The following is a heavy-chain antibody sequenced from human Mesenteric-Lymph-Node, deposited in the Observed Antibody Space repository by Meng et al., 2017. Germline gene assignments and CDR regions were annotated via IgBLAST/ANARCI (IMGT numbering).Heavy chain of an antibody. Sequence: GESLKISCAASGFTFSSYAMHWVRQAPGKGLEWVAVISYDGSNKYYAGSVKGRFTISRDISKNSLYLQMHSLRAEDTAVYYCAKKTAGSGYQPFDSWGQGTLVTVSS. V-gene: IGHV3-30*04. D-gene: IGHD3-22*01. CDR2: ISYDGSNK. CDR1: GFTFSSYA. CDR3: AKKTAGSGYQPFDS. J-gene: IGHJ4*02.